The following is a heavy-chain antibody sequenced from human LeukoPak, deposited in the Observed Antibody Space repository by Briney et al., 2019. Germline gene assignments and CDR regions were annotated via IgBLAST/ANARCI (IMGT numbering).Heavy chain of an antibody. D-gene: IGHD3-22*01. CDR1: GFTVSSSY. CDR2: IYSGGST. CDR3: ARVGYYYDSSGYYWRY. V-gene: IGHV3-66*01. Sequence: PGGSLRLSCAASGFTVSSSYMSWVRQAHGKGLEWVSVIYSGGSTFSADSVKGRFTVSRDNSKNTLYLQMNSLRAEDTAVYYCARVGYYYDSSGYYWRYWGQGTLVTVSS. J-gene: IGHJ4*02.